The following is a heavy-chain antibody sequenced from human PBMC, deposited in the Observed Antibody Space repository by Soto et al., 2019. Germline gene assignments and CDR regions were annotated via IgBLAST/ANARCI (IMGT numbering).Heavy chain of an antibody. Sequence: SETLSLRCTGSGGSMSRYYWSWIRQPPGKGLEWIGYIYYSGSTNYNPSLKSRVTISVDTSKNQFSLKLSSVTAADTAVYYCARLPRVPYYYDSSGYLPNAEYSQHWGQGTLVTVS. V-gene: IGHV4-59*08. CDR3: ARLPRVPYYYDSSGYLPNAEYSQH. CDR1: GGSMSRYY. J-gene: IGHJ1*01. CDR2: IYYSGST. D-gene: IGHD3-22*01.